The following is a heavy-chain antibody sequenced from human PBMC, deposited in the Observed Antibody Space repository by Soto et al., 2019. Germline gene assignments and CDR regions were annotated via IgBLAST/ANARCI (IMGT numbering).Heavy chain of an antibody. CDR2: IHPSGST. J-gene: IGHJ6*02. Sequence: QVQLQQWGAGLLKPSETLSLTCAVSGGSLSDYYWPWIRQSPGKGLEWIGEIHPSGSTYYNPSLRSRVTISVDTSKNQFSLKLTSLTAADTAIYYCARSRYKYKLGNVWGHGTTVTVSS. CDR1: GGSLSDYY. D-gene: IGHD1-1*01. V-gene: IGHV4-34*01. CDR3: ARSRYKYKLGNV.